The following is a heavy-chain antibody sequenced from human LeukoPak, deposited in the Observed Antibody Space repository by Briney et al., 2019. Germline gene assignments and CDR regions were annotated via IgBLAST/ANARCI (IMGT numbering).Heavy chain of an antibody. V-gene: IGHV4-39*07. CDR2: FYSSGST. J-gene: IGHJ4*02. Sequence: SETLSLTCNVSGDPLNDYWGWIRQSPGKGLEWIGAFYSSGSTSSHSSLKSRVTISVDTSRTQLSLKLDSVTDTDTAVYYCVRDGRFDSACFDSWGPGILVTVSS. D-gene: IGHD6-19*01. CDR3: VRDGRFDSACFDS. CDR1: GDPLNDY.